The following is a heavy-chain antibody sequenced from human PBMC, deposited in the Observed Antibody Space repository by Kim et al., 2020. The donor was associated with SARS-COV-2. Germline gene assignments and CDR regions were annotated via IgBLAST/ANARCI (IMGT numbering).Heavy chain of an antibody. D-gene: IGHD5-12*01. Sequence: ASVKVSCKASGYTFTSYYMHWVRQAPGQGLEWMGIINPSGGSTSYAQKFQGRVTMTRDTSTSTVYMELSSLRSEDTAVYYCARSPGGYKKNPHFDYWGQGTLVTVSS. CDR1: GYTFTSYY. CDR3: ARSPGGYKKNPHFDY. J-gene: IGHJ4*02. CDR2: INPSGGST. V-gene: IGHV1-46*01.